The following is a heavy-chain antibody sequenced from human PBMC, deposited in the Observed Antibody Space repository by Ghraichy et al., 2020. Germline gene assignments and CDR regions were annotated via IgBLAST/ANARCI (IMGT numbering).Heavy chain of an antibody. CDR1: GFTFSSYA. J-gene: IGHJ4*02. V-gene: IGHV3-23*01. CDR3: AKDRHGSYGSGDSMIDY. CDR2: ISNSGGST. Sequence: GGSLRLSCAASGFTFSSYAMSWVRQAPGKGLEWVSTISNSGGSTYYADSMKGRFTVSRDNSKNTLYLQMSSLRAEDTAVFYCAKDRHGSYGSGDSMIDYWGQGTLVTVSS. D-gene: IGHD5-18*01.